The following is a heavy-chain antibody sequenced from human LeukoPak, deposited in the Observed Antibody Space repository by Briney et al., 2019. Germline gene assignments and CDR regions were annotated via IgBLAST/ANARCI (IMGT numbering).Heavy chain of an antibody. D-gene: IGHD6-13*01. CDR1: GFTFSSYS. CDR3: ARDKVAAAFDY. V-gene: IGHV3-21*01. CDR2: ISSSSSYI. Sequence: GGSPRLSCAASGFTFSSYSMNWVRQAPGKGLEWVSSISSSSSYIYYADSVKGRFTISRDNAKNSLYLQMNSLRAEDTAVYYCARDKVAAAFDYWGQGTLVTVSS. J-gene: IGHJ4*02.